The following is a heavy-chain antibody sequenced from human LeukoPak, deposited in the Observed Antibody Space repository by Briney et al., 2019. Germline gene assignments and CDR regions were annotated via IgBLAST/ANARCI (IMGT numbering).Heavy chain of an antibody. Sequence: PGGSLRLSCEASEFTFSSYWMSWVRQAPGKGLEWVANIKEDGIDKYYVRSVRGRFTISRDTSKNTVSLQMNSLRAEDTAVYYCAGDKTTGGWYEFDYWGQGTLVTVSS. V-gene: IGHV3-7*03. D-gene: IGHD6-19*01. J-gene: IGHJ4*02. CDR2: IKEDGIDK. CDR3: AGDKTTGGWYEFDY. CDR1: EFTFSSYW.